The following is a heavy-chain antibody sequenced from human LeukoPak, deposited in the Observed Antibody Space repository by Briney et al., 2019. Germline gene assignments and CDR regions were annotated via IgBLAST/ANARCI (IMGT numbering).Heavy chain of an antibody. D-gene: IGHD3-10*01. V-gene: IGHV4-34*01. CDR2: INHSGST. J-gene: IGHJ4*02. CDR3: ARRGHYYGSGSHDY. CDR1: GGSFSGYY. Sequence: SETLSLTCAVYGGSFSGYYRSWIRQPPGKGLEWIGEINHSGSTNYNPSLKSRVTISVDTSKNQFSLKLSSVTAADTAVYYCARRGHYYGSGSHDYWGQGTLVTVSS.